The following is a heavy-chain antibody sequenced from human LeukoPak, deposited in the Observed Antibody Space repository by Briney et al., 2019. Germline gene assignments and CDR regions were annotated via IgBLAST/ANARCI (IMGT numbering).Heavy chain of an antibody. J-gene: IGHJ4*02. Sequence: GGSLRLSCVASGFIFKDYAMSWVRQAPAGGLEWVSSLRGDGETFYTDSVKGRFTLSRDHSRNTVYLQLSNLRVEDTAVYYCAKASWVSSADAVLWGQGTLVTVS. D-gene: IGHD3-16*01. CDR2: LRGDGET. CDR1: GFIFKDYA. CDR3: AKASWVSSADAVL. V-gene: IGHV3-23*01.